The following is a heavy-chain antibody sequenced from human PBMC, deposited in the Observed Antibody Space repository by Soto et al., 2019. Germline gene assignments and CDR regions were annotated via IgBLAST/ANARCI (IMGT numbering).Heavy chain of an antibody. V-gene: IGHV4-39*01. J-gene: IGHJ4*02. CDR1: GGSISSSSYY. Sequence: QLQLQESGPGLVKPSETLSLTCTVSGGSISSSSYYWGWIRQPPGKGLEWIGSIYYSGSTYYNPSLKSRVTISVDTSKNQFPLKLSSVTAADTAVYYCARHDPSHIVVVTAFDYWGQGTLVTVSS. CDR2: IYYSGST. D-gene: IGHD2-21*02. CDR3: ARHDPSHIVVVTAFDY.